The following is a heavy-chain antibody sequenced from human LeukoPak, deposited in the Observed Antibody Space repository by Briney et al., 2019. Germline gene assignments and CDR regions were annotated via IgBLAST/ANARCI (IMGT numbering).Heavy chain of an antibody. CDR1: GGTFISYA. J-gene: IGHJ4*02. V-gene: IGHV1-69*05. CDR3: AKSAATWDTYFDY. CDR2: IIPIFGTA. Sequence: ASVTVSCKASGGTFISYAISWVRQAPGQGLEWMGGIIPIFGTANYAQKFQGRVTITTDESTSTAYMELSSLRSEDTAVYYCAKSAATWDTYFDYWGQGTLVTVSS. D-gene: IGHD2-2*01.